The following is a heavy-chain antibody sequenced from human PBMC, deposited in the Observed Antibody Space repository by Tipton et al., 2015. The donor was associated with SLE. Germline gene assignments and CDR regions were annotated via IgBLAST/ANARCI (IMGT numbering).Heavy chain of an antibody. CDR1: GFKFDDYA. CDR3: AKEGAVRAYFDY. J-gene: IGHJ4*02. Sequence: SLRLSCAASGFKFDDYAMHWVRQVPGKGLEWVSGISWDSVNLAYGDSVKGRFTISRDNAKNSLYLQMNSLRAEDTALYYCAKEGAVRAYFDYWGQGTLVTVSS. V-gene: IGHV3-9*01. CDR2: ISWDSVNL. D-gene: IGHD1-26*01.